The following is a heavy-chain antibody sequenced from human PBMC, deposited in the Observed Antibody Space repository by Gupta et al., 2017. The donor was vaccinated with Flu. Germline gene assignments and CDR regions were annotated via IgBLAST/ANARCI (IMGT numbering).Heavy chain of an antibody. CDR3: ATVPDAGYSTFDP. J-gene: IGHJ5*02. CDR2: INSDGRKT. D-gene: IGHD5-12*01. Sequence: EVQLVESGGGLVQPGGSLRLSCAASGFTFSSYWMHWVRQTPGKGLGGISSINSDGRKTNDADAVKDRFTISRDNAKKTRYLQMKSMRVEDTDVYYFATVPDAGYSTFDPGGQGTMVTVYS. CDR1: GFTFSSYW. V-gene: IGHV3-74*01.